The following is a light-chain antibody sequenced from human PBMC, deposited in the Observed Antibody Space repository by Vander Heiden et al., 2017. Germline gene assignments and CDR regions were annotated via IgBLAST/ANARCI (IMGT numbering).Light chain of an antibody. CDR2: WAS. CDR1: QSLLYTSNNKNY. V-gene: IGKV4-1*01. J-gene: IGKJ3*01. Sequence: DIVLTQPPDSLPVSLGEGATITCKSSQSLLYTSNNKNYLAWFQQRPGQPPKLLIYWASIRKSGVPDRFSASGSGTDFTLSISNLQAEDVAVYYCHQYYSPPFTFGPGTKLDLK. CDR3: HQYYSPPFT.